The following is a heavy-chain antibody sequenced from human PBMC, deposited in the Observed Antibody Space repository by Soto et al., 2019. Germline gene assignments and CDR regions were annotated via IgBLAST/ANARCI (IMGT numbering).Heavy chain of an antibody. CDR1: GFTFSSYA. CDR2: ISGSGGST. CDR3: AKDRFGVVDVYYYYYYMDV. V-gene: IGHV3-23*01. D-gene: IGHD3-3*01. J-gene: IGHJ6*03. Sequence: GGSLRLSCAASGFTFSSYAMSWVRQAPGKGLEWVSAISGSGGSTYYADSVKGRFTISRDNSKNTLYLQMNSLRAEDTAVYYCAKDRFGVVDVYYYYYYMDVWGKGTTVTVSS.